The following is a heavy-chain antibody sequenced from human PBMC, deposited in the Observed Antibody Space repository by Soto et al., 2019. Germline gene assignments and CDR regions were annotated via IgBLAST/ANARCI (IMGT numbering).Heavy chain of an antibody. CDR1: GGTFSSYA. Sequence: SVKVSCKASGGTFSSYAISWVRQAPGQGLEWMEGIIPIFGTANYAQKFQGRVTITADKSTSTAYMELSSLRSEDTAVYYCARVKSTVTTPYYYYGMDVWGQGTTVTVSS. J-gene: IGHJ6*02. D-gene: IGHD4-17*01. V-gene: IGHV1-69*06. CDR3: ARVKSTVTTPYYYYGMDV. CDR2: IIPIFGTA.